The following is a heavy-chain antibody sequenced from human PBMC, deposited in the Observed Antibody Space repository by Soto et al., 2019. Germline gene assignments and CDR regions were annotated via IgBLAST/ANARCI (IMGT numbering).Heavy chain of an antibody. J-gene: IGHJ6*02. D-gene: IGHD6-13*01. CDR1: GFPFSNYY. CDR3: ARGGQQGHGMDV. CDR2: ISSSGSPI. V-gene: IGHV3-11*01. Sequence: GGSLRLSCVSSGFPFSNYYMDWVRQAPGKGLEWVAVISSSGSPIYYADSVKRRFTISRDNAKNSLHLQMNSLSAEDTAVYYGARGGQQGHGMDVWGQGTTVTVSS.